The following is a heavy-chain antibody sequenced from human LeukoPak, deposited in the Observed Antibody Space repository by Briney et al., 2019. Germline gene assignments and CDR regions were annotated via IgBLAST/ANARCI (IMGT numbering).Heavy chain of an antibody. Sequence: GGSLRLSCAASGVTFSSYAMSWVRQTPGKGLEWVSAISGSGGSKNCAASVKGRFTISRDNSKNTLYLQMNSLRAEDTAVYYCAPYSYYQGLDYWGQGTLVTVSS. CDR1: GVTFSSYA. D-gene: IGHD3-10*01. CDR2: ISGSGGSK. J-gene: IGHJ4*02. V-gene: IGHV3-23*01. CDR3: APYSYYQGLDY.